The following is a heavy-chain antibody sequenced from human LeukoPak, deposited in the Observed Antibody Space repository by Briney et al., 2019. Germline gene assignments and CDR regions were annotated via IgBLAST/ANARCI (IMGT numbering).Heavy chain of an antibody. CDR3: AKAGMTRFDY. CDR1: GFTFSSHG. V-gene: IGHV3-23*01. D-gene: IGHD1-20*01. Sequence: GGSLRLSCAASGFTFSSHGMSWVRQAPGKGLEWVSAISGSGGSSFYADSVKGRFTISRDNSKNTLYLQMNSLRVEDTAVYYCAKAGMTRFDYWGQGIMVTVSS. J-gene: IGHJ4*02. CDR2: ISGSGGSS.